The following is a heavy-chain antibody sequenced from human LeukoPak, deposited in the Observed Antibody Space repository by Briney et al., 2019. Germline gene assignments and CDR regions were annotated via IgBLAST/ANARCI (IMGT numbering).Heavy chain of an antibody. CDR2: ISAYNGNT. Sequence: ASVKVSCKASGYTFTSYGISWVRHAAGQGLEWMGWISAYNGNTNYAQKLRGRVTMTTDTSTSTAYMELRSLRSDDTAVYYCARDGGYSGYDPYYFDYWGQGTLVTVSS. CDR1: GYTFTSYG. CDR3: ARDGGYSGYDPYYFDY. D-gene: IGHD5-12*01. V-gene: IGHV1-18*01. J-gene: IGHJ4*02.